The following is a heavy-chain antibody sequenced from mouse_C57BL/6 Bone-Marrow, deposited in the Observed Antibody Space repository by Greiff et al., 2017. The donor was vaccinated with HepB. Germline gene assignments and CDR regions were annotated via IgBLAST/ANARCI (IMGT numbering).Heavy chain of an antibody. J-gene: IGHJ2*01. CDR2: IYPISGNT. D-gene: IGHD1-1*01. Sequence: SAPLSFPSSFYPFTIYFIIFFNHITLHFLYFILYIYPISGNTYYNEKFKGKATLTADKSSSTAYMELRSLTSEDSAVYFCARSFYYGSSHYYFDYWGQGTTLTVSS. CDR1: FYPFTIYF. V-gene: IGHV1-81*01. CDR3: ARSFYYGSSHYYFDY.